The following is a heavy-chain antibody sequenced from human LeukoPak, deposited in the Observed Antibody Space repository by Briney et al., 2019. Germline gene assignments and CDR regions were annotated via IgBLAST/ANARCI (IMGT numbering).Heavy chain of an antibody. CDR2: IYSGGST. CDR1: GFTFSNYW. D-gene: IGHD7-27*01. J-gene: IGHJ2*01. CDR3: ARDLGLYWYFDL. Sequence: GGSLRLSCAASGFTFSNYWMSWVRQVPGKGLEWLSIIYSGGSTYYADSVKGRLTISRDNSKNTLYLQMSSLRAEDTAVYYCARDLGLYWYFDLWGRGTLVTVSS. V-gene: IGHV3-66*01.